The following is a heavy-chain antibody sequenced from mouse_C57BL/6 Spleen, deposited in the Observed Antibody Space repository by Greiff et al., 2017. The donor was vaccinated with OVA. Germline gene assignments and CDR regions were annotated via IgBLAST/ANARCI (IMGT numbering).Heavy chain of an antibody. CDR3: ARRVYDGYYVFDY. V-gene: IGHV1-64*01. CDR1: GYTFTSYW. D-gene: IGHD2-3*01. J-gene: IGHJ2*01. Sequence: VQLQQPGAELVKPGASVKLSCKASGYTFTSYWMHWVKQRPGQGLEWIGMIHPNSGSTNYNEKFKSKATLTVDKSSSTAYMQLSSLTSEDSAVYYCARRVYDGYYVFDYWGQGTTLTVSS. CDR2: IHPNSGST.